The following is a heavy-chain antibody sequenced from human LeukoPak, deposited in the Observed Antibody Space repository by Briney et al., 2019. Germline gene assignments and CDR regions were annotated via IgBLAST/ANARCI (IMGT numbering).Heavy chain of an antibody. D-gene: IGHD6-19*01. V-gene: IGHV4-59*01. J-gene: IGHJ4*02. CDR2: IYYSGST. Sequence: SEALSLICTVSGGSTSGYYWSWIRQPPGKGLEWIGDIYYSGSTNYNPSLTSRVTISVDTSKNQFSLKLNSVTAADTAVYYCARGWGGIAVAGSFDYWGQGTLVTVSS. CDR3: ARGWGGIAVAGSFDY. CDR1: GGSTSGYY.